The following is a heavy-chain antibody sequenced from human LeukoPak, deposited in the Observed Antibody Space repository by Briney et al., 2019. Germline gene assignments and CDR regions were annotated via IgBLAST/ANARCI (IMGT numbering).Heavy chain of an antibody. V-gene: IGHV4-59*01. Sequence: PSETLSLTCTVSGGSISSYYWSWIRQPPGKGLEWIGHIYYSGSTNYNPSLKSRVTISVATSKNQFSLKLSSVTAADTAVYYCARDGYDFWSGYRLGYMDVWGKGTTVTVSS. J-gene: IGHJ6*03. CDR3: ARDGYDFWSGYRLGYMDV. CDR2: IYYSGST. D-gene: IGHD3-3*01. CDR1: GGSISSYY.